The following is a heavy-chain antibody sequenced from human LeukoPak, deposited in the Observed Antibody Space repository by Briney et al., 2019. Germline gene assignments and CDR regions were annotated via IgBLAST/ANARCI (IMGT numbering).Heavy chain of an antibody. CDR2: IYSGGTT. J-gene: IGHJ4*02. CDR3: ARGRQDGYNLGY. V-gene: IGHV3-53*01. CDR1: GFNVTTNY. D-gene: IGHD5-24*01. Sequence: GGSLRLSCAASGFNVTTNYMSWVRQAPGEGLEWVSVIYSGGTTYYADSVKGRFTISRDISKNTLSLQMNSLRAEDTAVYYCARGRQDGYNLGYWGQGTWVAVSS.